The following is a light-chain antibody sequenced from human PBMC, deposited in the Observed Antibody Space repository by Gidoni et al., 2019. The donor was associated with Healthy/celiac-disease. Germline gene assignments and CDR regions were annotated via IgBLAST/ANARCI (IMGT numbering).Light chain of an antibody. Sequence: QSALTQPASVSGSPGKSITIYCTGTSSDVGGYNYVYWFQQHPGKAPNLMIYEVSNRPSGVSNRFSGSKSGNTASLTISGLQAEDEADYYCSSYTSSSTLAFGTGTKVTVL. J-gene: IGLJ1*01. CDR3: SSYTSSSTLA. CDR2: EVS. CDR1: SSDVGGYNY. V-gene: IGLV2-14*01.